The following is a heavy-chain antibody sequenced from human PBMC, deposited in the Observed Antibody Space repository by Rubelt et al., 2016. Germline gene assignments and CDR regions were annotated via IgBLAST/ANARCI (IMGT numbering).Heavy chain of an antibody. CDR1: GFTFSSYG. V-gene: IGHV3-48*02. CDR3: AKSYYGSGSDDPLGY. CDR2: FSSGSGTM. J-gene: IGHJ4*02. Sequence: VQLVESGGGVVQPGRSLRLSCAASGFTFSSYGMHWVRQAPGKGLEWVSHFSSGSGTMYYADSVKGRFTISRDNAKNSLYLQMSSLRDEDTAVYYCAKSYYGSGSDDPLGYWGQGTLVTVSS. D-gene: IGHD3-10*01.